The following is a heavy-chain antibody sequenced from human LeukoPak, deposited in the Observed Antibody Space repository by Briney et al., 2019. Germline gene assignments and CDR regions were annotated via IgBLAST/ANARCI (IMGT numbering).Heavy chain of an antibody. CDR2: INHSVST. D-gene: IGHD4-17*01. Sequence: SETLSLTCAVYGGSFSGYYWSWIRQPPGKGLKWIGEINHSVSTNYNPSLKSRVTISVDPSKNQFSLKLSSVTAADTAVYYCARGSYGGNTYYFDYWGQGTLVTVSS. CDR3: ARGSYGGNTYYFDY. V-gene: IGHV4-34*01. J-gene: IGHJ4*02. CDR1: GGSFSGYY.